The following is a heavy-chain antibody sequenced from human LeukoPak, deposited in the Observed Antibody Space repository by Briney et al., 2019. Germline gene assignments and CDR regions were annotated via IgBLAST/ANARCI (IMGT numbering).Heavy chain of an antibody. D-gene: IGHD5-12*01. CDR1: GGTFSNCA. Sequence: SVKVSCKASGGTFSNCAISWVRQAPGQGLEWMGGIIPIFGTANYAQKFQGRVTITTDESTSTAYMELSSLRSEDTAVYYCARGRGALWLHSPHFDYWGQGTLVTVSS. V-gene: IGHV1-69*05. CDR3: ARGRGALWLHSPHFDY. CDR2: IIPIFGTA. J-gene: IGHJ4*02.